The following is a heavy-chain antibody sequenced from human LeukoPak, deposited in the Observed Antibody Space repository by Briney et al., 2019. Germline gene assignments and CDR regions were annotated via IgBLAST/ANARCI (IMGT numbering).Heavy chain of an antibody. Sequence: PSETLSLTCTVYGGSFSGYYWSWIRQPPGKGLEWIGEINHSGSTNYNPSLKSRVTISVDTSKNQFSLKLRSVTAADTAVYYCARHSRYYYYMDVWGKGTTVTVSS. V-gene: IGHV4-34*01. J-gene: IGHJ6*03. CDR2: INHSGST. CDR3: ARHSRYYYYMDV. CDR1: GGSFSGYY.